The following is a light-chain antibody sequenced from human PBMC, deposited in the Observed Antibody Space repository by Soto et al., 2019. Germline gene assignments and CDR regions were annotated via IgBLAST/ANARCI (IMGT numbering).Light chain of an antibody. Sequence: VLTQSPGTLSLSPGESATLSCRASQTVSITYLTWYQQKPGQAPRLLIFGASKRATGIPDRFSGSGSGRDFTLTISGLEPEDFAVYYCQQYDSSPQISFGQGTRLEIK. CDR2: GAS. J-gene: IGKJ5*01. CDR3: QQYDSSPQIS. V-gene: IGKV3-20*01. CDR1: QTVSITY.